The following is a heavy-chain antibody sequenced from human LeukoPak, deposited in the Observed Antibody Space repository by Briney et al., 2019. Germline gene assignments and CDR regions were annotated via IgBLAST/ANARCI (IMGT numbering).Heavy chain of an antibody. Sequence: ASVKVSCKASGYTFTGYYMHWVRQAPGQGLEWMGWINPNSGGTNYAQKFQGRVTMTRDTSISTAYMELSSLRSEDTAVYYCARGAEYYYDSSGYRFDYWGQGTLVTVSS. D-gene: IGHD3-22*01. J-gene: IGHJ4*02. CDR2: INPNSGGT. V-gene: IGHV1-2*02. CDR3: ARGAEYYYDSSGYRFDY. CDR1: GYTFTGYY.